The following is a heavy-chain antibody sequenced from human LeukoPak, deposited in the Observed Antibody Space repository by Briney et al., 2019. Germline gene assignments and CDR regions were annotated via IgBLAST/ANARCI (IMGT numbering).Heavy chain of an antibody. V-gene: IGHV4-39*07. Sequence: SETLSLTCTVSGGSISSSSYYWGWIRQPPGKGLEWIGSIYYSGSTYYNPSLKSRVTISVDTSKNQLSLKLSSVTAADTAIYCCARGKGLSDAFDIWGQGTMVTVSS. CDR3: ARGKGLSDAFDI. J-gene: IGHJ3*02. CDR1: GGSISSSSYY. CDR2: IYYSGST. D-gene: IGHD2-15*01.